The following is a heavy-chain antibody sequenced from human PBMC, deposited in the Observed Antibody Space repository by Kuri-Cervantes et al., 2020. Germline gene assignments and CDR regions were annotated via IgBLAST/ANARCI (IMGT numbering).Heavy chain of an antibody. J-gene: IGHJ4*02. Sequence: GGSLRLSCAASGFTFGSYWMGWVRQAPGKGLEWVANIKQDGSEKYYVDSVKGRFTISRDNAKNSLDLQMNSLSAEETALYYCASVGRSTRPGFWGQGTLVTVSS. CDR1: GFTFGSYW. CDR3: ASVGRSTRPGF. CDR2: IKQDGSEK. V-gene: IGHV3-7*01. D-gene: IGHD6-6*01.